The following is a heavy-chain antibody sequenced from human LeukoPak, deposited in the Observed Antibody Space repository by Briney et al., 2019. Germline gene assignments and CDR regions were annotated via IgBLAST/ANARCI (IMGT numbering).Heavy chain of an antibody. CDR3: ARMTTVITRIY. Sequence: NPSETLSLTCTVSGGSISSSSYFWGWIRQPPGKGMEWIGNIYYSGTTYYNPSLKSRITMSIDTSKNQFSLRVSSVTAADTAVYYCARMTTVITRIYWGQGTLVTVSS. CDR2: IYYSGTT. J-gene: IGHJ4*02. CDR1: GGSISSSSYF. D-gene: IGHD4-11*01. V-gene: IGHV4-39*01.